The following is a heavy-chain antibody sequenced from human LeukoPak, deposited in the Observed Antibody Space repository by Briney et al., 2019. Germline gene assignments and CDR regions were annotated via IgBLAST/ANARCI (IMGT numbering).Heavy chain of an antibody. CDR2: IKEDGSRN. V-gene: IGHV3-7*01. CDR1: GFTFSSYW. Sequence: GGSLRLSCAASGFTFSSYWMSWVRQAPGKGLEWVANIKEDGSRNHYVDSVKGRFTISRDNSKNTLYLQTNSLRAEDTAVYYCARDLRRFAAYYFDYWGQGTLVTVSS. D-gene: IGHD5/OR15-5a*01. J-gene: IGHJ4*02. CDR3: ARDLRRFAAYYFDY.